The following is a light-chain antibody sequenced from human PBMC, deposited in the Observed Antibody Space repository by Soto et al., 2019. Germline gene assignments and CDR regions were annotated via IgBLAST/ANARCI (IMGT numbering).Light chain of an antibody. J-gene: IGLJ3*02. CDR1: SSDVGGYDY. CDR3: SSFTRSGTL. CDR2: EVS. Sequence: QSALTQPATVSGSPGQPITISCTGTSSDVGGYDYVSWYQQHPGKVPKLIIYEVSIRASGVSNRFSASKSANTASLTISGLQPDDEDDYSCSSFTRSGTLFGGGTKVTVL. V-gene: IGLV2-14*01.